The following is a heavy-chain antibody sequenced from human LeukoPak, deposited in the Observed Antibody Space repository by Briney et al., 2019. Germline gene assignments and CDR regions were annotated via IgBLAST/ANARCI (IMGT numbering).Heavy chain of an antibody. J-gene: IGHJ1*01. D-gene: IGHD3-22*01. CDR2: IYYSGRT. V-gene: IGHV4-39*01. CDR1: GDSISRSDSY. Sequence: SETLSLTCSVSGDSISRSDSYWDWIRQPPGKGLQWIGTIYYSGRTYYSPSLKSRVTMSVDTSNNQFALNLRSVTAADTAVYYCARRRYYDGSGYLEWGQGTLLSVSS. CDR3: ARRRYYDGSGYLE.